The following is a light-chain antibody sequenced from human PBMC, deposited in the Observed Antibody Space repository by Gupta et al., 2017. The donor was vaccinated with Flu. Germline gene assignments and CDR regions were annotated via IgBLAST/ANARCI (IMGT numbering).Light chain of an antibody. J-gene: IGKJ1*01. CDR1: QSISRW. CDR3: HQYDSYST. V-gene: IGKV1-5*03. CDR2: EAS. Sequence: DTQMTQSPSTLSASVGDRVTITCRASQSISRWLAWYQQKPGKVPKLLIYEASTLETGVPSRFSGSGSGKEFTLTISSLQADDSANYYWHQYDSYSTFGLGTKVEIK.